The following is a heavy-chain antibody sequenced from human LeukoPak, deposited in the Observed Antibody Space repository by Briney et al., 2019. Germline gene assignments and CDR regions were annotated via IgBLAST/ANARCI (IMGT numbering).Heavy chain of an antibody. Sequence: GGSLRLSCAASGFTFSSYWMSWVRQAPGKGLEWVSVIYSGGSTYSADSVKGRFTISRDNSKNTLYLQMNSLRAEDTAVYYCARVGGSDWYFDYWGQGTLVTVSS. J-gene: IGHJ4*02. CDR2: IYSGGST. V-gene: IGHV3-53*01. D-gene: IGHD6-19*01. CDR1: GFTFSSYW. CDR3: ARVGGSDWYFDY.